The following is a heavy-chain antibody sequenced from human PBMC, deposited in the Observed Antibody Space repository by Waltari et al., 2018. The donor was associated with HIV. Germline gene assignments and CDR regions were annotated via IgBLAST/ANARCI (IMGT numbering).Heavy chain of an antibody. V-gene: IGHV3-13*05. CDR3: ARVTRYSSGWYFDF. CDR1: GFTFSTYN. CDR2: INTTGDP. J-gene: IGHJ4*02. D-gene: IGHD6-19*01. Sequence: DVHLVEWGGGLIQPGGSLKLSCPASGFTFSTYNMHWVRQSTGKGLEWVSAINTTGDPSYADSVKGRFTISRDNARNSLSLQMDSLRAGDTALYYCARVTRYSSGWYFDFWGQGTLVAVSS.